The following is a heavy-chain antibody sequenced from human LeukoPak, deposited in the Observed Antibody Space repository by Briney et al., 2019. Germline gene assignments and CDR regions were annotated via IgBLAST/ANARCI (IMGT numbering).Heavy chain of an antibody. D-gene: IGHD5-18*01. CDR3: ARVVDTAMVIFDY. V-gene: IGHV4-30-2*01. J-gene: IGHJ4*02. CDR2: IYHSGTT. Sequence: SETLSLTCAVFGGSITSGGYSWSWIRQPPGKGLEGIGYIYHSGTTYYNPSLRSRVTISVDRSTNPFSMKLSSVTPAPTSMSFCARVVDTAMVIFDYWGQGTLVTVSS. CDR1: GGSITSGGYS.